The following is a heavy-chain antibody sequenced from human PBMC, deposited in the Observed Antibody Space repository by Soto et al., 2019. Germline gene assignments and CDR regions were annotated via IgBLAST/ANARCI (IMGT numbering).Heavy chain of an antibody. CDR1: GDSISNLDYF. D-gene: IGHD7-27*01. CDR2: IYKSATT. J-gene: IGHJ5*01. V-gene: IGHV4-30-4*01. CDR3: ARGRYCLTGRCFPNWFDS. Sequence: SETLSLTCSVSGDSISNLDYFWAWIRQPPGQALEYIGYIYKSATTYYNPSFESRVAISVDTSNSQFSLNVTSVTAADTAVYFCARGRYCLTGRCFPNWFDSWGQGALVTVSS.